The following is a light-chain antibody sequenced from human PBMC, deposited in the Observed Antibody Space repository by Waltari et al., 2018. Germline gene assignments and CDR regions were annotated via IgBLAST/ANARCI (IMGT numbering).Light chain of an antibody. CDR3: QQYNRWPPLT. J-gene: IGKJ4*01. V-gene: IGKV3D-15*01. CDR1: QSIATD. Sequence: EVVMTQSPATLSVSPGERATLSCRASQSIATDLAWYQHKPGQAPRLLIYHASTRATATPTRFRGSGSGTDFTLTISGLQSEDSAVYYCQQYNRWPPLTFGGGTKVEI. CDR2: HAS.